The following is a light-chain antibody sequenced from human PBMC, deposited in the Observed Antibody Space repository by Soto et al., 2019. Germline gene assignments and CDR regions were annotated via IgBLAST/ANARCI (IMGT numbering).Light chain of an antibody. CDR2: DVN. V-gene: IGLV2-14*01. Sequence: QSALTQPASVSGSPGQSITISCTGTSSDIGVYNFVSWYQQHPGKAPKLMIYDVNLRPSGVSDRFSGSKSGNRASLTISGLQAEDEAHYYCSSYATSTVFGGGTKLTVL. CDR3: SSYATSTV. CDR1: SSDIGVYNF. J-gene: IGLJ2*01.